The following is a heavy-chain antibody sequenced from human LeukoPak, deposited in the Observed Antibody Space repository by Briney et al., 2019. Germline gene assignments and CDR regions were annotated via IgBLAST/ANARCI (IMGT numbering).Heavy chain of an antibody. CDR3: ARQDIWFGELVV. CDR2: ISDSGST. CDR1: GGSISRSSYY. D-gene: IGHD3-10*01. Sequence: SETLSLTCIVSGGSISRSSYYWGWLRQPPGKGLEWIGSISDSGSTYYSPSLKSRVTISVDTSKNQFSLKLRLVTAADTAVYYCARQDIWFGELVVWGQGTTVTVSS. J-gene: IGHJ6*02. V-gene: IGHV4-39*01.